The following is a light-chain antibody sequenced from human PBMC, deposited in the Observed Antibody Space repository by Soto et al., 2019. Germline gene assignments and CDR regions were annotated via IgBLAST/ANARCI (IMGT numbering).Light chain of an antibody. CDR2: GAS. CDR1: QSVISS. J-gene: IGKJ2*01. Sequence: EILMTQSPATLSVSPGERVTLSCRASQSVISSLSWYQQKPGQPPRVLIYGASTRSPGIPARFSGSGSGTEFTLTISSLQSEDFAVYYCQRYNNWPYTFGQGTKLEI. V-gene: IGKV3D-15*01. CDR3: QRYNNWPYT.